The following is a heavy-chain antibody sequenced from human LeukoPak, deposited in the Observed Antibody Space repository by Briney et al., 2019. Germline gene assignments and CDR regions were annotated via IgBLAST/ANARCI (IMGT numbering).Heavy chain of an antibody. CDR3: ASLGIAAAGLDAFDI. D-gene: IGHD6-13*01. Sequence: PSETLSLTGTVSGGSISSYYWSWIRQPPGKGLEWIGYIYYSGSTNYNPSLKSRVTISVDTSKNQFSLKLSSVTAADTAVYYCASLGIAAAGLDAFDIWGQGTIVTVSS. V-gene: IGHV4-59*01. CDR1: GGSISSYY. J-gene: IGHJ3*02. CDR2: IYYSGST.